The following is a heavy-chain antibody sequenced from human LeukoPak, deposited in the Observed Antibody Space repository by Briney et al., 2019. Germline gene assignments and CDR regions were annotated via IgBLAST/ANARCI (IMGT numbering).Heavy chain of an antibody. Sequence: GGSLRLSCAASGFTFSSYWMSWVRQAPGKGLEWVSGIRGSGSYTDYVGSVEGRFTISRDNSKNTLYLQMNSLRAEDTAVYYCARESVVAIDYWGQGTLVTVSS. CDR3: ARESVVAIDY. J-gene: IGHJ4*02. D-gene: IGHD3-22*01. V-gene: IGHV3-23*01. CDR1: GFTFSSYW. CDR2: IRGSGSYT.